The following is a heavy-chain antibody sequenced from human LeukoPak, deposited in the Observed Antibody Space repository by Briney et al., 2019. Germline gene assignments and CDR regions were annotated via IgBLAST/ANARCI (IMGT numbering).Heavy chain of an antibody. J-gene: IGHJ5*02. CDR3: ARQVTYYDFWSGYYARRFDP. V-gene: IGHV4-4*09. D-gene: IGHD3-3*01. CDR1: GGSISSYY. CDR2: IYTCGST. Sequence: SETLSLTCTVSGGSISSYYWSWIRQPPGKGLEWIGYIYTCGSTNYNPSLKSRVTISVDTSKNQFSLKLSSVTAADTAVYYCARQVTYYDFWSGYYARRFDPWGQGTLVTVSS.